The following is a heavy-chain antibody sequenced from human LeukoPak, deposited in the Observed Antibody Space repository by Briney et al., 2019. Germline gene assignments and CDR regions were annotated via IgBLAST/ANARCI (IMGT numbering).Heavy chain of an antibody. D-gene: IGHD3-10*01. J-gene: IGHJ6*02. CDR2: INPNSGGT. V-gene: IGHV1-2*02. Sequence: ASVKVSCKASGYTFTGYHMHWVRQAPGQGLEWMGWINPNSGGTNYAQKFQGRVTMTRDTSISTAYMELSRLRSDDTAVYYCARHGSGSYYGYYYYYGMDVWGQGTTVTVSS. CDR1: GYTFTGYH. CDR3: ARHGSGSYYGYYYYYGMDV.